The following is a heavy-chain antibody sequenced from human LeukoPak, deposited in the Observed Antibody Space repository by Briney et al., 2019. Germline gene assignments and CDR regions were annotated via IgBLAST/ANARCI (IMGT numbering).Heavy chain of an antibody. CDR2: IGAGHYT. Sequence: PGGSLRLSCAASGFTFRTSDFHWVRQATGKSLEWVSGIGAGHYTYYPDSVKGRFTMSRENAKDSVYLQMTTLRDDDTAVYFCAREVHDSRSVGWSLDLWGRGTLVTVSS. V-gene: IGHV3-13*01. CDR1: GFTFRTSD. J-gene: IGHJ2*01. D-gene: IGHD3-22*01. CDR3: AREVHDSRSVGWSLDL.